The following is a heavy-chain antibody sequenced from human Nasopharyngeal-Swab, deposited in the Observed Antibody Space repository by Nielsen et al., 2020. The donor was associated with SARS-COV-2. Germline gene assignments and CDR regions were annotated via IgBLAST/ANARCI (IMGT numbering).Heavy chain of an antibody. Sequence: GESLKISCVASGFTFSTYVMNWFRRAPGKGLEWVSYISSSSSTTYYAGSVKGRFTISRDNAKNSLYLQMNSLRDEDTAVYYCARAGTDGYNFVFWGQGTLVTVSS. CDR3: ARAGTDGYNFVF. J-gene: IGHJ4*02. V-gene: IGHV3-48*02. CDR2: ISSSSSTT. CDR1: GFTFSTYV. D-gene: IGHD5-24*01.